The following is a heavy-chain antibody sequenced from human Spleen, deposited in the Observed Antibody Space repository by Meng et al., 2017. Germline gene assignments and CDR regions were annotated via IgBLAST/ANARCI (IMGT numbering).Heavy chain of an antibody. D-gene: IGHD4-23*01. CDR1: GGSMSGHF. Sequence: QVQLQEPGPGLVKPSGTLSLTCAVSGGSMSGHFWTWIRQPAGKELEWIGRISTSGTTGTTNHNPSLKSRVTMSVDTSKNQFSLRVTSVTAADTAVYYCARDDAVSGGNNWFDPWGQGTLVTVSS. J-gene: IGHJ5*02. V-gene: IGHV4-4*07. CDR2: ISTSGTTGTT. CDR3: ARDDAVSGGNNWFDP.